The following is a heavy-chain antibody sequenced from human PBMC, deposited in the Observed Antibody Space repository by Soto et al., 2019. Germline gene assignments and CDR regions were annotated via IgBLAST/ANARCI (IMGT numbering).Heavy chain of an antibody. V-gene: IGHV3-30-3*01. CDR1: GFTFSSYA. Sequence: QVQLVGSGGGVVQPGRSLRLSCAASGFTFSSYAMHWVRQAPGKGLEWVAVISYDGSNKYYADSVKGRFTISRDNSKNTLYLQMNSLRAEDTAVYYCARDRVSSLDYWGQGTLVTVSS. D-gene: IGHD6-13*01. CDR2: ISYDGSNK. CDR3: ARDRVSSLDY. J-gene: IGHJ4*02.